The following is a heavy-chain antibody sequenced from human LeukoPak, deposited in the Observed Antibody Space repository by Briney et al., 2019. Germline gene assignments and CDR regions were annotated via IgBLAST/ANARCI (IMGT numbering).Heavy chain of an antibody. CDR2: MNLDGSEK. Sequence: GGTLRLSCAASGFTFTSHWMSWVRQAPGKGLEWVARMNLDGSEKYDVDAVKGRFTISRDNAKTSLYLEMNSLRAEDTAVYYCARDATYCTNGVCYTRFDYWGQGTLVTVSS. CDR1: GFTFTSHW. J-gene: IGHJ4*02. V-gene: IGHV3-7*01. D-gene: IGHD2-8*01. CDR3: ARDATYCTNGVCYTRFDY.